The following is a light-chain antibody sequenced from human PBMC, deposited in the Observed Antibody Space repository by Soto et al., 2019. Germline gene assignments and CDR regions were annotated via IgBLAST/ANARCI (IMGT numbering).Light chain of an antibody. CDR1: QSISND. J-gene: IGKJ5*01. V-gene: IGKV3D-15*01. CDR3: KQYKEWPPFT. CDR2: GTS. Sequence: EILLTQSPCTLSLSPVERVTLSCRASQSISNDHLAWYQQKSGQPPRLLIHGTSNRATGIPNRFSGSGYGTEFTLSISSRQSEDFAVYYCKQYKEWPPFTFGQGTRLEIK.